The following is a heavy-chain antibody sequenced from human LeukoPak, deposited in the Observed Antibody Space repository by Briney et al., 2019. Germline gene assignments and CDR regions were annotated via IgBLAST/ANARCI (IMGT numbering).Heavy chain of an antibody. J-gene: IGHJ5*02. Sequence: SETLSLTCTVSGGSISSYYWSWIRQPPGKGLEWIGYIYHSGSTKYNPSLKSRVTISVDTSKNQFSLKLSSVTAADTAVYYCARDPIVVVVAANRFDPWGQGTLVTVSS. CDR1: GGSISSYY. CDR2: IYHSGST. D-gene: IGHD2-15*01. V-gene: IGHV4-59*12. CDR3: ARDPIVVVVAANRFDP.